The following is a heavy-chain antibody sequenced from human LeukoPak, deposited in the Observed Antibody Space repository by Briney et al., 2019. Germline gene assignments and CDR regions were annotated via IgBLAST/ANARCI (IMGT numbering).Heavy chain of an antibody. J-gene: IGHJ5*02. D-gene: IGHD2-2*01. CDR1: GGSFSGYY. CDR2: INHSGST. Sequence: PSETLSLTCAVYGGSFSGYYWSWIRQPPGKGLEWIGEINHSGSTNYNPSLKSRVTISVDTSKNQFSLKPSSVTAADTAVYYCARGHLYCSSTSCHRASWFDPWGQGTLVTVSS. CDR3: ARGHLYCSSTSCHRASWFDP. V-gene: IGHV4-34*01.